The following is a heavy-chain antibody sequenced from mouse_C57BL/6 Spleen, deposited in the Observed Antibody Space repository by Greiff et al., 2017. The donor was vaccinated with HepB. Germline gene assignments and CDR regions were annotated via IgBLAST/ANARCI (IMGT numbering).Heavy chain of an antibody. J-gene: IGHJ3*01. Sequence: EVKLMESGGGLVKPGGSLKLSCAASGFTFSDYGMHWVRQAPEKGLEWVAYISSGSSTIYYADTVKGRFTISRDNAKNTLFLQMTSLRSEDTAMYYCARAFSTTGFAYWGQGTLVTVSA. CDR2: ISSGSSTI. V-gene: IGHV5-17*01. D-gene: IGHD1-1*01. CDR3: ARAFSTTGFAY. CDR1: GFTFSDYG.